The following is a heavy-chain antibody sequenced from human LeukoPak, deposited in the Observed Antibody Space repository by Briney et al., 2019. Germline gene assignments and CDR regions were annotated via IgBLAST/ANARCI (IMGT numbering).Heavy chain of an antibody. J-gene: IGHJ4*02. CDR1: GSSFSNAW. D-gene: IGHD3-10*01. CDR3: TQLLWFVDY. CDR2: IKSKTDGGTT. Sequence: GGSLRLSCAASGSSFSNAWMSWGCEAPGKGLEWVGRIKSKTDGGTTDYAAPVKGRFTISRDDSKNTLYLQLNSLKTEDKAVFYCTQLLWFVDYWGQGTLVTVSS. V-gene: IGHV3-15*01.